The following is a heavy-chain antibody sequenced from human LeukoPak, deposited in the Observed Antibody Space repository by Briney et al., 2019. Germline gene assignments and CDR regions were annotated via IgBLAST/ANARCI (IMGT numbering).Heavy chain of an antibody. CDR2: ISSSGDTT. V-gene: IGHV3-23*01. CDR1: GFTFSNYA. CDR3: ARDWSGNSCESTCLGS. D-gene: IGHD3-10*01. Sequence: GGSLRLSCPASGFTFSNYAMSWVRQAPGKGLEWVSSISSSGDTTYYADSVEGRFTISRDNSKNTLYLQMNSLRADDTAIYYCARDWSGNSCESTCLGSWGQGTLVTVSS. J-gene: IGHJ5*02.